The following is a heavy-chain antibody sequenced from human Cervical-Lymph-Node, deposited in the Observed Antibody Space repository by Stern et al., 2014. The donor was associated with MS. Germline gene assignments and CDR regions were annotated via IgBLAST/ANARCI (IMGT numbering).Heavy chain of an antibody. CDR1: GYTFTGYY. Sequence: QVQLVQSGAEVKKPGASVKVSCKASGYTFTGYYIHWVRQAPGQGLEWMGWIIPNNGDTNYAQNFQGRVTMTRDTPISTAYMELSRLRSDDTAVYYCAKDGYNYWGQGTLVTVSS. V-gene: IGHV1-2*02. CDR3: AKDGYNY. CDR2: IIPNNGDT. D-gene: IGHD5-24*01. J-gene: IGHJ4*02.